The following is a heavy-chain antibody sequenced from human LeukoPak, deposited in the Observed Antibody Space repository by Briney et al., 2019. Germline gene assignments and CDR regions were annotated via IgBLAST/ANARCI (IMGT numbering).Heavy chain of an antibody. D-gene: IGHD4-17*01. CDR1: GGSFSGYY. CDR3: ARLPSTVTTFRTRYYFDY. CDR2: INHSGST. J-gene: IGHJ4*02. Sequence: SETLSLTCAVYGGSFSGYYWSWIRQPPGKGLEWIGEINHSGSTNYNPSLKSRVTISVDTSKNQFSLKLSSVTAADTAVYYCARLPSTVTTFRTRYYFDYWGQGTLVTVSS. V-gene: IGHV4-34*01.